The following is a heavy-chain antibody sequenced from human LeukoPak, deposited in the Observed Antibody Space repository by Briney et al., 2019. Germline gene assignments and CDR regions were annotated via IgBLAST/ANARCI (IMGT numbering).Heavy chain of an antibody. J-gene: IGHJ4*02. Sequence: GGSLRLSCAASGFTFSSHALSWVRQAPGKGLEWVSSLSGSGCNTYYADSVKGRFTISRDNSKNTVYLQMNSLRAEDTAVYYCALASMVQGVTFDYWGQGTLVTVSS. CDR1: GFTFSSHA. D-gene: IGHD3-10*01. CDR3: ALASMVQGVTFDY. V-gene: IGHV3-23*01. CDR2: LSGSGCNT.